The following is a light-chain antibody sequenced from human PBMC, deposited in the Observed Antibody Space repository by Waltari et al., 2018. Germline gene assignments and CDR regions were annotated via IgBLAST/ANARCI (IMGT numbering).Light chain of an antibody. V-gene: IGLV1-40*01. CDR3: QSYDISLSGWV. CDR1: RSNIGAAYH. J-gene: IGLJ3*02. Sequence: QSVLTQPPAVSGAPGQRVDIFCAGSRSNIGAAYHVHWYQQLPGTAPKLLIYGRINRPSGVPDRFSGSRSDTSASLAITGLQAEDEADYYCQSYDISLSGWVFGGGTKLTVL. CDR2: GRI.